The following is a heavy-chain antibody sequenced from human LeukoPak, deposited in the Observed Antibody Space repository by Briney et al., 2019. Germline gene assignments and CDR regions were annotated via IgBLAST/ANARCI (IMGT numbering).Heavy chain of an antibody. Sequence: GGCLRPSCAAAAFTFGTYAMSRVRHHSRKGLAKVSSISGSADITYYADSVKGRFTSSRDNSKNTLYLQMNSLRAEDTAVYYCAKGVRVGYVANWFDPWGQGTLVTVSS. CDR1: AFTFGTYA. CDR3: AKGVRVGYVANWFDP. D-gene: IGHD5-12*01. J-gene: IGHJ5*02. CDR2: ISGSADIT. V-gene: IGHV3-23*01.